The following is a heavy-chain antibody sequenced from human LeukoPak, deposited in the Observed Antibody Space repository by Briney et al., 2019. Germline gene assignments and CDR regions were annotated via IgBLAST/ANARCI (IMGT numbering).Heavy chain of an antibody. Sequence: GGSLRLSCEASGFTFSDYYVSWIRQAPGKGLEWVAYMCDSGRDIIAYADSVRGRFTISRDNRRNSLSLQMDGLRAEDTAVYYCARDRAPYDSDWPYALGLWGQGIMVTVSS. D-gene: IGHD3-16*01. V-gene: IGHV3-11*01. CDR3: ARDRAPYDSDWPYALGL. CDR2: MCDSGRDII. CDR1: GFTFSDYY. J-gene: IGHJ3*01.